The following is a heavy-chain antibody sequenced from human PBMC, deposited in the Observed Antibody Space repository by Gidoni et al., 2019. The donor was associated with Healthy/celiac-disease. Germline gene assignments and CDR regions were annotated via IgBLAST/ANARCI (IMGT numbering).Heavy chain of an antibody. D-gene: IGHD4-17*01. CDR1: GGTVSSYA. V-gene: IGHV1-69*09. Sequence: QVQQVQSGAEVKKPGYSVKVSCRDSGGTVSSYAISWVRQAPGKGLEWMGRSIPILGIANDAQKFQGRVPITADKSTSTAYMELRSLRSEDTAVYYCASADYGDYAGFDYWGQGTLVTVSS. J-gene: IGHJ4*02. CDR2: SIPILGIA. CDR3: ASADYGDYAGFDY.